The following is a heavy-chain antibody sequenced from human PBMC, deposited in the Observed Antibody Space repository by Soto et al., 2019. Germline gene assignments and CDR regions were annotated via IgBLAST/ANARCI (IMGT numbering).Heavy chain of an antibody. V-gene: IGHV4-34*01. D-gene: IGHD3-3*01. CDR1: GGSFSAYY. CDR3: ARAFRGYDFWSGIRGHYFDY. Sequence: SETLSLTCAVYGGSFSAYYWSWIRQPPGKGLEWIGEINHSGGTSYNPSLKSRVTISVDTSKNQFSLKLSSVTAADTAVYYCARAFRGYDFWSGIRGHYFDYWGQGTLVTVSS. J-gene: IGHJ4*02. CDR2: INHSGGT.